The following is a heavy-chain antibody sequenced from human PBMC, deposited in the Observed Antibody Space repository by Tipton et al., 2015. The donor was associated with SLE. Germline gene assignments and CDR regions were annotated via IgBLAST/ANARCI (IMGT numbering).Heavy chain of an antibody. J-gene: IGHJ4*02. Sequence: TLSLTCAVYGGSFSGYYWSWIRQPPGKGLEWIGEINHSGSTYYNPSLKSRVTISVDTSKNQFSLKLSSVTAADTAVYYCARAVTIFGVVRPYYFDYWGQGTLVTVSS. V-gene: IGHV4-34*01. CDR1: GGSFSGYY. D-gene: IGHD3-3*01. CDR2: INHSGST. CDR3: ARAVTIFGVVRPYYFDY.